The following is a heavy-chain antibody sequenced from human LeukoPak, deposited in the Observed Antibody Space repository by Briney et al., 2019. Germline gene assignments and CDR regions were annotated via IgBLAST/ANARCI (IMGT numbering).Heavy chain of an antibody. J-gene: IGHJ4*02. CDR1: GGTFSSYA. CDR3: TKDYYGSGSYRAKCFDY. CDR2: IIPIFGTA. D-gene: IGHD3-10*01. V-gene: IGHV1-69*01. Sequence: SVKVSCKASGGTFSSYATSWVRQAPGQGLEWMGGIIPIFGTANYAQKFQGRVTITADESTSTAYMELSSLRAEDTALYYCTKDYYGSGSYRAKCFDYWGQGTLVTVSS.